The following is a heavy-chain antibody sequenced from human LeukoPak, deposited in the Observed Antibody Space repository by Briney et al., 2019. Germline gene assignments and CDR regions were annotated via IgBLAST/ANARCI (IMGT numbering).Heavy chain of an antibody. Sequence: SQTLSLTCTVSGGSISSGDYYWSWIRQPPGKGLEWIGYIYYSGSTYYNPSLKSRVTISVDTSKNQFSLKLSSVTAADTAVYYCARASASRSNWFDPWGQGTLVTVSS. V-gene: IGHV4-30-4*01. CDR1: GGSISSGDYY. D-gene: IGHD2/OR15-2a*01. CDR2: IYYSGST. CDR3: ARASASRSNWFDP. J-gene: IGHJ5*02.